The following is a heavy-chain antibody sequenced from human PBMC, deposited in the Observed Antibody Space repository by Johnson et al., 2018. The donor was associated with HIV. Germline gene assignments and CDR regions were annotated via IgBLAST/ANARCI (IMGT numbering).Heavy chain of an antibody. Sequence: QVQLVESGAEVKKPGASVKVSCKASGYTFTSYGISWVRQAPGQGLEWMGWISAYNGNTNYAQKLQGRVTMTTDTSTSTAYMELRSLRSDDTAVYYCARDAVFFEGRITIFGVEMGGMDVWSQGTTVTVSS. CDR1: GYTFTSYG. J-gene: IGHJ6*02. CDR2: ISAYNGNT. V-gene: IGHV1-18*04. CDR3: ARDAVFFEGRITIFGVEMGGMDV. D-gene: IGHD3-3*01.